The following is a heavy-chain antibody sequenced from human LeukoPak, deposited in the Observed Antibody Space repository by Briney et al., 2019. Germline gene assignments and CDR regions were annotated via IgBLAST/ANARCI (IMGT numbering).Heavy chain of an antibody. Sequence: GGSLRLSCAASGFTFSSYGMHWVRQAPGKGLEWVAFIRYDGSNKYYADSVKGRFTISRDNAKNSLYLQMNSLRAEDTAVYYCASYSSTWGWFDPWGQGTLVTVSS. CDR2: IRYDGSNK. D-gene: IGHD6-13*01. CDR1: GFTFSSYG. CDR3: ASYSSTWGWFDP. V-gene: IGHV3-30*02. J-gene: IGHJ5*02.